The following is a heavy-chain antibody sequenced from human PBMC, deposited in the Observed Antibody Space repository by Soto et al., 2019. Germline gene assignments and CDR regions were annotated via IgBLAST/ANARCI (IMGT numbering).Heavy chain of an antibody. CDR1: GYSFTGYY. CDR3: ARDCASGHSSNYYYGMDV. D-gene: IGHD6-13*01. Sequence: ASVKVSCKASGYSFTGYYMHWVRQAPGQGLEWMGWINPNSGGTNYAQKFQGWVTMTRDTSISTAYMELSRLRSDDTAVYYCARDCASGHSSNYYYGMDVWGQGTTVTVSS. J-gene: IGHJ6*01. CDR2: INPNSGGT. V-gene: IGHV1-2*04.